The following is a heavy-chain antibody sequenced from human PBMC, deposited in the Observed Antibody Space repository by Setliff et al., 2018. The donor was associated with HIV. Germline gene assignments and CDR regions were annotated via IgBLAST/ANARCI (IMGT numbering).Heavy chain of an antibody. CDR3: ATFYKLTGTGTTSFDY. D-gene: IGHD1-7*01. CDR1: GYTVTELS. CDR2: FGPEDGET. V-gene: IGHV1-24*01. J-gene: IGHJ4*02. Sequence: EASVKVSCKVSGYTVTELSIHWVRQAPGKGLEWMGGFGPEDGETIYAQKLQGRVTMTEDTSTDTAYMELNSLRSEDTAVYYCATFYKLTGTGTTSFDYWGQGTLVTVSS.